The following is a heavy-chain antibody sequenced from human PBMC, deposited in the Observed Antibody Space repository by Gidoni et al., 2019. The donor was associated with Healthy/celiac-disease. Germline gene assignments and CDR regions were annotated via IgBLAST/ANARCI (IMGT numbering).Heavy chain of an antibody. J-gene: IGHJ5*02. CDR3: ARLLPKFGVVQQFDP. D-gene: IGHD3-3*01. Sequence: QLQLQESGPGLVKPSETLSLTCTVSGCSISSSSYYWGWIRQPPGKGLEWIGSIYYSGSTYYNPSLKSRVTISVDTSKNQFSLKLSSVTAADTAVYYCARLLPKFGVVQQFDPWGQGTLVTVSS. CDR2: IYYSGST. CDR1: GCSISSSSYY. V-gene: IGHV4-39*01.